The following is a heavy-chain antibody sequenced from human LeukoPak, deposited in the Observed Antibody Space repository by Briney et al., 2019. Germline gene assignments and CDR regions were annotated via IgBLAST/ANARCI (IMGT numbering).Heavy chain of an antibody. CDR1: GFPFSTHS. J-gene: IGHJ4*02. CDR2: ISAGGDFV. D-gene: IGHD5-12*01. V-gene: IGHV3-21*01. CDR3: ARDPPCRYSGYDHSLADY. Sequence: GGSLRLSCAASGFPFSTHSLSWVRQAPGKGLEWVSSISAGGDFVYYADSVKGRFTISRDNAKNSLYLQMNSLRAEDTAGYYCARDPPCRYSGYDHSLADYWGQGTLVTVSS.